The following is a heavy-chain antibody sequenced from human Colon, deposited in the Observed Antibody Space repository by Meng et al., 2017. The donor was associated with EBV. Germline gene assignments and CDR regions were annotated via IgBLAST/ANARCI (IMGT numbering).Heavy chain of an antibody. CDR2: IDDSGST. CDR3: ARGKQDAWELLAY. V-gene: IGHV4-4*02. Sequence: QVQPQESGPGLVKPSGTLSLTCGVSGVSISSNNRWTWVRQPPGKGLEWIGDIDDSGSTNYNPSLNSRISISLDKSKNHFSLKVNSVTAADTAVYYCARGKQDAWELLAYWGQGALVTVSS. CDR1: GVSISSNNR. D-gene: IGHD1-26*01. J-gene: IGHJ4*02.